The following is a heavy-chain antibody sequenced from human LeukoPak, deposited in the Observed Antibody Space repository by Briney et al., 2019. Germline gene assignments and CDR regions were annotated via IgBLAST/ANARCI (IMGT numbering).Heavy chain of an antibody. J-gene: IGHJ4*02. CDR2: INTDGSST. CDR1: GFTFSSYW. D-gene: IGHD2-2*01. Sequence: GGSLRLSCAASGFTFSSYWMHWVRQAPGKGLVWVSRINTDGSSTSYADSVKGRFTISRDNAKNTLYLQMNSLRAEDTAVYYCARTSKTYDPDLGQFDYWGQGTLVTVSS. CDR3: ARTSKTYDPDLGQFDY. V-gene: IGHV3-74*01.